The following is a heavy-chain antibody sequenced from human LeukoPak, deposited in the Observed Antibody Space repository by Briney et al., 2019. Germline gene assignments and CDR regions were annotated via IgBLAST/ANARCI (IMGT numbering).Heavy chain of an antibody. CDR3: TRGDGTAMFYYYGMDV. J-gene: IGHJ6*02. Sequence: PGGSLRLSCAASGFTFSNAWMSWVRQAPGKGLEWVGRIKSQTEGGTTDYAAPVKGRFTISRGDSKNTLYLQMNSLKTEDTAVYYCTRGDGTAMFYYYGMDVWGQGTTVTVSS. V-gene: IGHV3-15*01. D-gene: IGHD5-18*01. CDR1: GFTFSNAW. CDR2: IKSQTEGGTT.